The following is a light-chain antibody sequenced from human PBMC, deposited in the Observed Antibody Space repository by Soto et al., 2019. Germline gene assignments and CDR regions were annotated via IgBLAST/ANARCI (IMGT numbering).Light chain of an antibody. J-gene: IGKJ5*01. V-gene: IGKV3-11*01. CDR3: QQRSNWPIT. CDR2: DAF. CDR1: QSVSSY. Sequence: EIVLTQSPGTLSLSLGESATLSCRASQSVSSYLAWYQQKPGQGPRLLIYDAFIRATGIPARFSGSGSGTDFTLTISSLEPEDFAVYYCQQRSNWPITFGQGTRLEIK.